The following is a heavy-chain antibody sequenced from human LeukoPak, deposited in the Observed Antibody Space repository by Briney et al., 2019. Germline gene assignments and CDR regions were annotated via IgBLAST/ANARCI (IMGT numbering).Heavy chain of an antibody. Sequence: PSETLSLTCTVSGGSISSGGYYWSWIRQHPGKGLEWIGYIYYSGSTYYSPSLKSRVTISVDTSKNQFSLKLSSVTAADTAVYYCASSTTVTPYYFDYWGQGTLVTVSS. J-gene: IGHJ4*02. CDR3: ASSTTVTPYYFDY. CDR2: IYYSGST. D-gene: IGHD4-17*01. V-gene: IGHV4-31*03. CDR1: GGSISSGGYY.